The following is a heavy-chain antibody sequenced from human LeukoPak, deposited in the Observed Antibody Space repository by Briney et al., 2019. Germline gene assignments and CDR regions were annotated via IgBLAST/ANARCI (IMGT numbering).Heavy chain of an antibody. CDR3: ARSTRILDL. V-gene: IGHV4-59*12. Sequence: PSETLSLTCTVSGGSISSYYWSWIRQPPGKGLEWIGYIYYSGSTNYNPSLKSRVTISVDTSKNQFSLKLNSVAAADTAVYYCARSTRILDLWGRGTLVTVSS. CDR1: GGSISSYY. D-gene: IGHD2-15*01. J-gene: IGHJ2*01. CDR2: IYYSGST.